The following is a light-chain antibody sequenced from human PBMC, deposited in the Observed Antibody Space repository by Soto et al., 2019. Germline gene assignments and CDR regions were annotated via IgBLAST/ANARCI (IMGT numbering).Light chain of an antibody. V-gene: IGLV2-23*01. Sequence: QSVLTQPASVSGSPGQSITISCTGTSSDVGSYNLVSWYQQHPGKAPKLMIYEGSKRPSGVSNRFSGSKSGNTASLTISGLHAEDEADYYCCSYAGSSPVVFGGGTKRTVL. CDR2: EGS. J-gene: IGLJ2*01. CDR1: SSDVGSYNL. CDR3: CSYAGSSPVV.